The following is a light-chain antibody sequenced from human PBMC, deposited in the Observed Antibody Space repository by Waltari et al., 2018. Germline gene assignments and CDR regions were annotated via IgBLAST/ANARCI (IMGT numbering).Light chain of an antibody. Sequence: DIRMTQSPSSLSASIGDRVVITCRASPTINKYLNWYQQKSGQAPKHLMSSVSNLQSGVPSRFSGGRFGTEFTLTIINFQPADSATYFCQQTASRPPITFGQGTKVEV. CDR1: PTINKY. J-gene: IGKJ1*01. CDR3: QQTASRPPIT. V-gene: IGKV1-39*01. CDR2: SVS.